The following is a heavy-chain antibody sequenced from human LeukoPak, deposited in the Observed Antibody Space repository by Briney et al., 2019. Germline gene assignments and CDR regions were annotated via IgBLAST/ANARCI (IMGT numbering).Heavy chain of an antibody. D-gene: IGHD3-10*01. CDR1: GYTFTGYY. CDR2: INPNSGGT. CDR3: ARVLLWFGENRGAIDY. V-gene: IGHV1-2*02. Sequence: EASVKVSCKASGYTFTGYYMHWVRQAPGQGLEWMGWINPNSGGTNYAQKFQGRVTMTRDTSISTAYMELSRLRSDDTAVYYCARVLLWFGENRGAIDYWGQGTLVTVSS. J-gene: IGHJ4*02.